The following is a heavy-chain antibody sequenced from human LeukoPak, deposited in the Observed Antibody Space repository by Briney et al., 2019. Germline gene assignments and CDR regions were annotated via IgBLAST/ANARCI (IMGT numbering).Heavy chain of an antibody. CDR3: ASQYYYDSSGYYYLNWFDP. Sequence: SETLSFTCTVSGGSISSSSYYWGWIRQPPGKGLEWIGSIYYSGSTYYNPSLKSRVTISVDTSKNQFSLKLSSVTAADTAVYYCASQYYYDSSGYYYLNWFDPWGQGTLVTVSS. CDR1: GGSISSSSYY. V-gene: IGHV4-39*01. CDR2: IYYSGST. D-gene: IGHD3-22*01. J-gene: IGHJ5*02.